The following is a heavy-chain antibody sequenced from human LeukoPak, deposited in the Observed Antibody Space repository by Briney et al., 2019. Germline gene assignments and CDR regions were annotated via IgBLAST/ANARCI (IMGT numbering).Heavy chain of an antibody. CDR3: ARDTSGYKGPHFDY. CDR2: IYYSGST. CDR1: GGSISSGDYY. J-gene: IGHJ4*02. V-gene: IGHV4-30-4*01. Sequence: SQTLSLTCTVSGGSISSGDYYRSWIRQPPGKGLEWIGYIYYSGSTYYNPSLKSRVTISVDTSKNQFSLKLSSVTAADTAVYYCARDTSGYKGPHFDYWGQGTLVTVSS. D-gene: IGHD3-3*01.